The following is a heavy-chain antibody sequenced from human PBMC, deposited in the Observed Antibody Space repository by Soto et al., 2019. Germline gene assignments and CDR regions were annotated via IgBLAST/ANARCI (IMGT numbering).Heavy chain of an antibody. J-gene: IGHJ6*02. CDR1: GYTFTNYA. V-gene: IGHV1-3*01. Sequence: QVPLVQSGAEVKKPGASVKVSCQASGYTFTNYAIHWVRQAPGQSLEWMGWLNADNGNTKYSQNFQGRVTITRDTSASTAYMELSSLRSEDTAVYYCARAAAAGTRNYYFGMDVWGHGTTVTVSS. D-gene: IGHD6-13*01. CDR3: ARAAAAGTRNYYFGMDV. CDR2: LNADNGNT.